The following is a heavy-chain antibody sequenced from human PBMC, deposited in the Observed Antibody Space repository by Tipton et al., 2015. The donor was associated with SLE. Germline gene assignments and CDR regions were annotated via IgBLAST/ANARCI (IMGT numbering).Heavy chain of an antibody. D-gene: IGHD6-6*01. V-gene: IGHV4-39*01. CDR1: GDSISSSSYY. CDR3: ARPRVKYSSSAFDY. CDR2: IYYSGST. J-gene: IGHJ4*02. Sequence: TLSLTCTVSGDSISSSSYYWGWIRQPPGKGLEWIGSIYYSGSTYYNPSLKSRVTISVDTSKNQFSLKLSSVTAADTAVYYCARPRVKYSSSAFDYWGQGTLVTVSS.